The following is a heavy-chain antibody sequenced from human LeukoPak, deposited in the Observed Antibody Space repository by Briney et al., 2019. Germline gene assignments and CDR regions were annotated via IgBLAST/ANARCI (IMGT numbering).Heavy chain of an antibody. J-gene: IGHJ4*02. D-gene: IGHD1-1*01. Sequence: GESLKISCKGSGYSFISYWIGWVRQMPGKGLEWMGIIYPGDSDTTYSPSFQGQVNISVDKSINTAYLQWRSLKASDTAMYYCARSFAHVERYYFDYWGQGTLLTVAS. V-gene: IGHV5-51*01. CDR2: IYPGDSDT. CDR3: ARSFAHVERYYFDY. CDR1: GYSFISYW.